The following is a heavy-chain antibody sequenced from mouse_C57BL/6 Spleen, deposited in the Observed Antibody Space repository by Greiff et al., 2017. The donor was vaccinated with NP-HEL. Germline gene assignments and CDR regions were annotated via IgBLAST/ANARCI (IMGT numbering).Heavy chain of an antibody. D-gene: IGHD2-12*01. CDR3: ARWGRNSPYWYFDV. Sequence: EVKVEESGPGLAKPSQTLSLTCSVTGYSITSDYWNWIRKFPGNKLEYMGYIRYSGSTFFNPSLKSRISITRDTSKNQYYLQLNSVTTEDTATYDGARWGRNSPYWYFDVWGTGTTVTVSS. CDR2: IRYSGST. V-gene: IGHV3-8*01. J-gene: IGHJ1*03. CDR1: GYSITSDY.